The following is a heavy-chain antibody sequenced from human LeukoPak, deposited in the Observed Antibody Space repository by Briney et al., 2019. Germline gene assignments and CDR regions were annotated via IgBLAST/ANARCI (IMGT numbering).Heavy chain of an antibody. V-gene: IGHV4-59*01. D-gene: IGHD1-26*01. Sequence: PSETLSLTCTVSDASISGYYWSWIRQPPGKGLEWIGSIHFSGSTNYNPSLRSRVTISVDTSKNQLSLKLSSVTAADTAVYYCARDLGGIYFDYWGQGAWSPSPQ. CDR2: IHFSGST. CDR1: DASISGYY. J-gene: IGHJ4*02. CDR3: ARDLGGIYFDY.